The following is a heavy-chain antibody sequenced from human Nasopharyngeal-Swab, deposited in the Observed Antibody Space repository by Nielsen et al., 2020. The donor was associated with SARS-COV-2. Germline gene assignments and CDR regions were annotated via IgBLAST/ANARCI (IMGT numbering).Heavy chain of an antibody. D-gene: IGHD3-10*01. CDR2: VSYDGRHK. J-gene: IGHJ6*02. CDR3: AKSLRGVSLSFGYYYGLDV. Sequence: VRQAPGKGLEWVAVVSYDGRHKSYADSVKGRFTVSRDNSKNTMYLQMSSLRAEDTAIYYCAKSLRGVSLSFGYYYGLDVWGHGTTVTVSS. V-gene: IGHV3-30*18.